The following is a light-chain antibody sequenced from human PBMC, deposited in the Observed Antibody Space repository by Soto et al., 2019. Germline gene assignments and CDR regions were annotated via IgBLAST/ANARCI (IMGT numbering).Light chain of an antibody. J-gene: IGKJ4*01. Sequence: EIVFTQSPGTLSLSPGERATLSCRASQTVSSTFLAWYQQKPGQAPRLLIYGASYRDTGIPDRFSGGGSGTEFTLTISRLEPEDFAVYYCQQYGSSTPTFGGGTKVDIK. V-gene: IGKV3-20*01. CDR2: GAS. CDR1: QTVSSTF. CDR3: QQYGSSTPT.